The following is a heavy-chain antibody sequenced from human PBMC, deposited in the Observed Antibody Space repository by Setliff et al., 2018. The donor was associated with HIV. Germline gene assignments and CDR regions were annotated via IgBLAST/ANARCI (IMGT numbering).Heavy chain of an antibody. CDR1: GYSFTSYG. V-gene: IGHV1-18*01. CDR2: ISAYNVNT. J-gene: IGHJ5*02. Sequence: ASVKVSCKASGYSFTSYGVSWVRQAPGQGLEWMGWISAYNVNTNYAKKLQGRVTMTTDTSTSTAYMELRSLRSDDTAVYYCARVTTPLEWFDPWGQGTLVTVSS. D-gene: IGHD1-1*01. CDR3: ARVTTPLEWFDP.